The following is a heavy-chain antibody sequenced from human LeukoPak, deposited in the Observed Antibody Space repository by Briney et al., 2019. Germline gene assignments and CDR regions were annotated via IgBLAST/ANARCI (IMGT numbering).Heavy chain of an antibody. J-gene: IGHJ4*02. CDR3: AKPIAVAGTTEGPFDY. Sequence: PGGSLRLSCAASGFTFSSYGMHWVRQAPGKGLEWVAVISYDGSNKYYADSVKGRFTISRDNSKNTLYLQMNSLRAEDTAVYYCAKPIAVAGTTEGPFDYWGQGTLVTVSS. CDR2: ISYDGSNK. V-gene: IGHV3-30*18. D-gene: IGHD6-19*01. CDR1: GFTFSSYG.